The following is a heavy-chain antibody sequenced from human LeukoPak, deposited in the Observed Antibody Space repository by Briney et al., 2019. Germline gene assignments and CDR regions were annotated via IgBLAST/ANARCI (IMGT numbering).Heavy chain of an antibody. CDR1: GFTFSSYA. J-gene: IGHJ4*02. Sequence: GGSLRLSCAASGFTFSSYAMTWVRQAPGKGLEWVSAIGSGGSAYYADSVKGRFTISRDNSKNTLYLHMNSLRAEDTAVYYCARDRGGLTIIVPSDYWGQGTLVTVSS. D-gene: IGHD3-22*01. CDR2: IGSGGSA. V-gene: IGHV3-23*01. CDR3: ARDRGGLTIIVPSDY.